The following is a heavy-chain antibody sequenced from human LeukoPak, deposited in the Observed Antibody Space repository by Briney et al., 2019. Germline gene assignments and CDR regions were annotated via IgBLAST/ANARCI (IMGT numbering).Heavy chain of an antibody. D-gene: IGHD5-12*01. J-gene: IGHJ4*02. CDR2: INSDGSST. V-gene: IGHV3-74*01. Sequence: GGSLRLSCAASGFTFSSYWMHWVRQAPGKGLVWVSRINSDGSSTSYADSVKGRFTISRDNAKNTLYLRMNSLRAEDTAVYYCARLAYSGYDYDDYWGQGTLVAVSS. CDR3: ARLAYSGYDYDDY. CDR1: GFTFSSYW.